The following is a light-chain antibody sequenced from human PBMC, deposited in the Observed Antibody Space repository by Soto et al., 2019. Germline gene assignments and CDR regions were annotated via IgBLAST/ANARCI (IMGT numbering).Light chain of an antibody. V-gene: IGKV1-17*01. J-gene: IGKJ4*01. CDR2: VAS. CDR3: QQLNSYPLT. CDR1: QGIGNA. Sequence: IQMTQSPSSLSASVGDRVTISCRASQGIGNALGWYQQKPGKAPKLLIDVASTLQSGVPSRFSGSASGTEFTLTISSLQPEDFATYYCQQLNSYPLTFGGGTKVDIK.